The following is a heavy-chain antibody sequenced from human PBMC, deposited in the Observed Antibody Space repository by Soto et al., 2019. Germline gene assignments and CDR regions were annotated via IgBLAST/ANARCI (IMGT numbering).Heavy chain of an antibody. Sequence: QLQLQESGPGLVKPSETLSLTCTVSGGSISSSSYYWGWIRQPPGKGLEWIGSIYYSGSTYYNPSLKSRVTISVDTSKNQFSLKLSSVTSADKAVNYCARRVRGSGSYSSAADYWGQGTLVTVSS. CDR3: ARRVRGSGSYSSAADY. V-gene: IGHV4-39*01. D-gene: IGHD3-10*01. CDR1: GGSISSSSYY. J-gene: IGHJ4*02. CDR2: IYYSGST.